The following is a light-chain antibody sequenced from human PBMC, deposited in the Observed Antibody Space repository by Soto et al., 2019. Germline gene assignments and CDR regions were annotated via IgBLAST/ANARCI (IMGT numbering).Light chain of an antibody. V-gene: IGKV3-15*01. CDR1: QSVNNK. J-gene: IGKJ1*01. CDR3: QQYNDWPPRT. CDR2: GAS. Sequence: EIVMTQSPGTLSVSPGERATLSCRASQSVNNKLAWYQQKPGRAPRLLIYGASTRATGIPARFSGSGSGTEFTLTISSLQSEDFAVYYCQQYNDWPPRTFGQGTKVDIK.